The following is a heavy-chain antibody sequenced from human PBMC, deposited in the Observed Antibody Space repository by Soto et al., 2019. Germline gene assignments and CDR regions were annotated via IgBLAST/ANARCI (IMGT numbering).Heavy chain of an antibody. D-gene: IGHD3-3*01. J-gene: IGHJ4*02. CDR2: IYWDDDK. V-gene: IGHV2-5*02. CDR3: AHRVLRAVFALVTTTAIYFDF. Sequence: QITLNESGPTVVKPTETLTLTGTFSGFSLTTSGVGVGWVRQSPGKAPEWLAFIYWDDDKRYSTSLKSRLTITKDTSKNQVVLTMANVDPADTATYYCAHRVLRAVFALVTTTAIYFDFWGQGTPVVVSS. CDR1: GFSLTTSGVG.